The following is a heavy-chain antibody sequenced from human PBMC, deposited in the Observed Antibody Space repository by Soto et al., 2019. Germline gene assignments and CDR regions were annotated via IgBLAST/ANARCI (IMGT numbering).Heavy chain of an antibody. CDR3: ARPASSYDFWSGKEYFQH. J-gene: IGHJ1*01. CDR1: GYTFTSYA. V-gene: IGHV1-3*01. Sequence: ASVKVSCKASGYTFTSYAMHWVRQAPGQRLEWMGWINAGNGNTKYSQKFQGRVTITRDTSASTAYMELSSLRSEDTAVYYCARPASSYDFWSGKEYFQHWGQGTLVPVSS. D-gene: IGHD3-3*01. CDR2: INAGNGNT.